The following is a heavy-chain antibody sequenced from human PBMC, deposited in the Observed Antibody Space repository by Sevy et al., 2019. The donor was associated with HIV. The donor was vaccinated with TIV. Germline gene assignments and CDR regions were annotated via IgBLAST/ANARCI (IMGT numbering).Heavy chain of an antibody. V-gene: IGHV4-30-2*01. CDR2: IFHSGNT. Sequence: SETLSLTCAVSGGSISTDLYSWNWIRQPPGKGLEWIGYIFHSGNTYYNPSLKSRVTISIDRSKNQFSLNLSSVTAADTAVYYCARSSSAYPYHFDXXGQGTLVTVSS. CDR3: ARSSSAYPYHFDX. J-gene: IGHJ4*02. CDR1: GGSISTDLYS.